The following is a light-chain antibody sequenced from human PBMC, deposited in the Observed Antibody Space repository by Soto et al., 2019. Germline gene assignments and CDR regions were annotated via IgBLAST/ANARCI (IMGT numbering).Light chain of an antibody. J-gene: IGKJ5*01. CDR3: QQSYSTPIS. V-gene: IGKV1-39*01. Sequence: DIQLTQSPSFVSPSIGESVTITCRASQVISTSLAWYQVKPGKTPKLLIYAASTLESGVPSRFSATVSGTDFTLTISSLQPEDFATYYCQQSYSTPISFGQGTRLEIK. CDR1: QVISTS. CDR2: AAS.